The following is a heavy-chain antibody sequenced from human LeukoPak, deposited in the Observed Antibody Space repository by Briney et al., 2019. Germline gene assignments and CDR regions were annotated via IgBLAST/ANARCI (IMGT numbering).Heavy chain of an antibody. J-gene: IGHJ4*02. V-gene: IGHV3-23*01. CDR2: ISGSGGST. CDR3: ARGGIVGATFFDY. D-gene: IGHD1-26*01. CDR1: GFTFSSYA. Sequence: GKSLRLSCAASGFTFSSYAMSWVRQAPEKGLEWVSAISGSGGSTYYADSVKGRFTISRDNSKNTLYLQMNSLRAEDTAVYYCARGGIVGATFFDYWGQGTLVTVSS.